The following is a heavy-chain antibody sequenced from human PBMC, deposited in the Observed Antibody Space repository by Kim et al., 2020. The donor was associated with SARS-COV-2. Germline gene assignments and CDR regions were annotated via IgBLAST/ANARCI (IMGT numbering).Heavy chain of an antibody. D-gene: IGHD1-26*01. Sequence: GGSLRLSCAASGFTFSSYAMHWVRQAPGKGLEWVAVISYDGSNKYYADSVKGRFTISRDNSKNTLYLQMNSLRAEDTAVYYCARDQWALYSSHPFDYWGQGTLVTVSS. J-gene: IGHJ4*02. CDR3: ARDQWALYSSHPFDY. CDR2: ISYDGSNK. V-gene: IGHV3-30*04. CDR1: GFTFSSYA.